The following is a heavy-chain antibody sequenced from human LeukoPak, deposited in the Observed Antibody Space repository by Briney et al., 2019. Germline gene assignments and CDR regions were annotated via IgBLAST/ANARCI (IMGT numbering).Heavy chain of an antibody. CDR2: MYYSGST. V-gene: IGHV4-39*01. D-gene: IGHD2-15*01. CDR1: GGSISSSSYY. Sequence: SETLSLTCTVSGGSISSSSYYWGWLRQPPGKGLEWIGSMYYSGSTYYNPSLKSRVTISVDTSKNQFSLKLTSVTAADTAVYYCARQRSVVVVAAVQWFDPWGQGTLVTVSS. J-gene: IGHJ5*02. CDR3: ARQRSVVVVAAVQWFDP.